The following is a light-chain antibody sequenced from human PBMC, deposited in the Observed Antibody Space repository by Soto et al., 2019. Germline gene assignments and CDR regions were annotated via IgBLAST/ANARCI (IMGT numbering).Light chain of an antibody. CDR1: STDIGGYDY. Sequence: QSVLTQPASVSGSPGQSITISCTGTSTDIGGYDYVSWYQQYPGKAPKLMISEVTNRPSGVSERFSGSKSGNTASLTISGLQPEDEADYYCSSFTLRTTVIFGGGTKVTVL. V-gene: IGLV2-14*01. CDR2: EVT. CDR3: SSFTLRTTVI. J-gene: IGLJ2*01.